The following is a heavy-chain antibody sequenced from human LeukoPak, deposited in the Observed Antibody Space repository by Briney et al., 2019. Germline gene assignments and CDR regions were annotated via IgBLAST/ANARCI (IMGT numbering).Heavy chain of an antibody. CDR3: AKDLNYYDSSGSDFSFDY. V-gene: IGHV3-23*01. D-gene: IGHD3-22*01. CDR1: GFTFSSYA. CDR2: ISGSGGST. J-gene: IGHJ4*02. Sequence: PGGSLRLSCAASGFTFSSYAMSWVRQAPGKGLEWVSAISGSGGSTYYADSVKGRFTISRDNSKNTLYLQMNSLRAEGTAVYYCAKDLNYYDSSGSDFSFDYWGQGTLVTVSS.